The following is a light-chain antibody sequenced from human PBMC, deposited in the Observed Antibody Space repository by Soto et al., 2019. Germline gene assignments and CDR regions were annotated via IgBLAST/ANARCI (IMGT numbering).Light chain of an antibody. CDR1: QSVSSSY. J-gene: IGKJ4*01. CDR3: QQFFDYPLT. Sequence: EIVLTQSPGTLSLSPGERATLSCRASQSVSSSYLAWYQQKPGQAPRLIIYGASSRATGIPDRFSGSGSGTDFTLTISSLQPEDVATYYCQQFFDYPLTLGGGTKVDIK. V-gene: IGKV3-20*01. CDR2: GAS.